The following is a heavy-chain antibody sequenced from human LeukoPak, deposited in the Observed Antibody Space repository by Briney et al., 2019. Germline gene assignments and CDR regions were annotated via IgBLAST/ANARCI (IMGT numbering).Heavy chain of an antibody. D-gene: IGHD6-25*01. CDR3: ARSIAAADGGVYYYMDV. CDR2: ISSSGTTI. J-gene: IGHJ6*03. CDR1: GFTFSDYY. Sequence: GGSLRLPCVASGFTFSDYYMSWIRQAPGKGLEWISYISSSGTTIYYTDSVKGRLTISRDNAKNSLYLQMNSLRAEDTAVYFCARSIAAADGGVYYYMDVWGKGTTVTISS. V-gene: IGHV3-11*01.